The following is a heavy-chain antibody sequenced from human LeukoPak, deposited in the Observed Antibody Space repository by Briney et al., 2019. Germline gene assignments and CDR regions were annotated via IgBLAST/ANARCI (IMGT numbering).Heavy chain of an antibody. V-gene: IGHV4-39*01. D-gene: IGHD1-26*01. CDR3: ARVGRYSGSYGFDY. CDR1: GGSISSSSYY. CDR2: IYYSGST. J-gene: IGHJ4*02. Sequence: SETLSLTCTVSGGSISSSSYYWGWIRQPPGKGLEWIGSIYYSGSTYYNPSLKSRVTMSVDTSKNQFSLKLSSVTAADTAVYYCARVGRYSGSYGFDYWGQGTLVTVSS.